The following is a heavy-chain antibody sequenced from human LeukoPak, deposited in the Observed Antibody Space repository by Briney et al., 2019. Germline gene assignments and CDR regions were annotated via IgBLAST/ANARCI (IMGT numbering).Heavy chain of an antibody. CDR3: ARDRSTDFWSGYYTNYFDY. D-gene: IGHD3-3*01. J-gene: IGHJ4*02. V-gene: IGHV3-7*01. CDR2: IKQDGSEK. CDR1: GFTFSSYW. Sequence: PGGSLRLSCAASGFTFSSYWMSWVRQAPGKGLEWVATIKQDGSEKYYVDSVKGRFTISRDNAKNSLYLQMNSLRAEDTAVYYCARDRSTDFWSGYYTNYFDYWGQGTLVTVSS.